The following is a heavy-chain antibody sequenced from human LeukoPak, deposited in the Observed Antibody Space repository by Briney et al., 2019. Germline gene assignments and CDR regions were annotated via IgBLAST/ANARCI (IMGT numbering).Heavy chain of an antibody. J-gene: IGHJ4*02. CDR2: MNPNSGNT. D-gene: IGHD2-15*01. Sequence: ASVKVSCKASGYTFTSYDINWVRQATGQGLEWMGWMNPNSGNTGYAQKFQGRVTMTRNTSISTAYMELSSLRSEDTAVYYRARVAYRYCSGGSCYSGLGYWGQGTLVTVSS. CDR1: GYTFTSYD. V-gene: IGHV1-8*01. CDR3: ARVAYRYCSGGSCYSGLGY.